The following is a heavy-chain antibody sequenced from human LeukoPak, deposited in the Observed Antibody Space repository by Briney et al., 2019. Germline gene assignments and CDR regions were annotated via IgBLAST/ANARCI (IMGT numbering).Heavy chain of an antibody. CDR3: ARDQIMEGLPVY. J-gene: IGHJ4*02. CDR2: ISTNHGNT. V-gene: IGHV1-18*01. D-gene: IGHD2-8*01. Sequence: ASVKVSCKATGYTVTNCGINWVRQAPGKGREGMGWISTNHGNTNNAQKIQGRVTLPTATSTSTAYLKLRNLRSDDTARYYCARDQIMEGLPVYWGQGSLVTASS. CDR1: GYTVTNCG.